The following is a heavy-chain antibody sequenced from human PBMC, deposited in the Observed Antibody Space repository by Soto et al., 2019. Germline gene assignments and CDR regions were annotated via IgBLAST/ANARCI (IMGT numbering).Heavy chain of an antibody. CDR2: IKQDGSEK. J-gene: IGHJ1*01. Sequence: EVQLVESGRGLVQPGGSLRLSCAASGFTFSSYWMSWVRQAPGKGLEWVANIKQDGSEKYYVDSVKGRFTISRDNAKNSLYLQMNSLRAEDTAVYYCARDEQDGTTFGGVIVNWGQGTLVTVSS. V-gene: IGHV3-7*01. CDR3: ARDEQDGTTFGGVIVN. CDR1: GFTFSSYW. D-gene: IGHD3-16*02.